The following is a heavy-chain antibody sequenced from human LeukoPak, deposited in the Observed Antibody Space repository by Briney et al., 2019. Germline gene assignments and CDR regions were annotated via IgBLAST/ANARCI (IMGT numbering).Heavy chain of an antibody. CDR2: IYYSGST. V-gene: IGHV4-39*01. CDR1: GGSISGSSYY. D-gene: IGHD5-12*01. CDR3: ARQGGYDPTYDY. J-gene: IGHJ4*02. Sequence: SETLSLTCTVSGGSISGSSYYWGWIRQPPGKGLEWIGSIYYSGSTYYNPSLKSRVTISVDTSKNQFSLKLNSVTATDTAVYYCARQGGYDPTYDYWGQGTLVTVSS.